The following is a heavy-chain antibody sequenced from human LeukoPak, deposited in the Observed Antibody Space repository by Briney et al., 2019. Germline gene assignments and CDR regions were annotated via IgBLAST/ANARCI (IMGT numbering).Heavy chain of an antibody. Sequence: GRSLRPSCAASGFTFDDYAMHWVRQAPGKGLEWVSGISWNSGSIGYADSVKGRFTISRDNAKNSLYLQMNSLRAEDTALYYCAKDMSGWYSHEPYYYYYGMDVWGQGTTVTVSS. V-gene: IGHV3-9*01. D-gene: IGHD6-19*01. J-gene: IGHJ6*02. CDR3: AKDMSGWYSHEPYYYYYGMDV. CDR1: GFTFDDYA. CDR2: ISWNSGSI.